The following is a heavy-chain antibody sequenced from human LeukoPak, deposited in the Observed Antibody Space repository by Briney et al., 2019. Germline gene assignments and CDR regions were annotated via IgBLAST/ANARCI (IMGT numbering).Heavy chain of an antibody. J-gene: IGHJ4*02. D-gene: IGHD3-22*01. Sequence: GGSLRLSCAASGFTFSSYAMSWVRQAPGKGLEWVSAISGSGGSTYYADSVKGRFAISRDNSKNTLYLQMNSLRAEDTAVYYCAKDQYYDSSGYLDYWGQGTLVTVSS. CDR1: GFTFSSYA. V-gene: IGHV3-23*01. CDR2: ISGSGGST. CDR3: AKDQYYDSSGYLDY.